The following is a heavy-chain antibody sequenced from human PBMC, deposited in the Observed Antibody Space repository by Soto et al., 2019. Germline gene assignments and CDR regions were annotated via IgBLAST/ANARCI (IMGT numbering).Heavy chain of an antibody. CDR3: ARVVTLWFGEFDYWYFDL. CDR2: RKRDGSET. J-gene: IGHJ2*01. Sequence: QPGGSLRLSCAASGFTFSSYWMSWVRQAPGKGLEWVANRKRDGSETYYVDSVKGRFTISRENAKDSLYLHMNSLKTEDTAVYYCARVVTLWFGEFDYWYFDLWGRGTLVTVSS. CDR1: GFTFSSYW. V-gene: IGHV3-7*05. D-gene: IGHD3-10*01.